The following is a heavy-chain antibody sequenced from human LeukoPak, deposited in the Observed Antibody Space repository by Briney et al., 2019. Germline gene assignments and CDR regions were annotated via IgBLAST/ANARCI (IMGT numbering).Heavy chain of an antibody. D-gene: IGHD3-22*01. CDR3: ATSYYYDSSGYYYYFDY. CDR2: IIPIFGTA. Sequence: SVKVSCKASGGTFGSYAISWVRQAPGQGLEWMGGIIPIFGTANYAQKFQGRVTITADESTSTAYMELSSLRSEDTAVYYCATSYYYDSSGYYYYFDYWGQGTLVTVSS. CDR1: GGTFGSYA. V-gene: IGHV1-69*13. J-gene: IGHJ4*02.